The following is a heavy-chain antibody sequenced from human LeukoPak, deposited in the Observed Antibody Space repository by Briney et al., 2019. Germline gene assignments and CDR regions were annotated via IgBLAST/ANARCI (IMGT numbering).Heavy chain of an antibody. CDR2: IYYSGST. J-gene: IGHJ4*02. D-gene: IGHD3-3*01. CDR1: GGSISSSSYY. Sequence: SETLSLTCTVSGGSISSSSYYWGWIRQPPGKGLEWIGSIYYSGSTYYNPSLKSRVTISVDTSKNQFSLKLSSVTAADTAVYYCARVFVYDFWSRPNDYWGQGTLVTVSS. V-gene: IGHV4-39*01. CDR3: ARVFVYDFWSRPNDY.